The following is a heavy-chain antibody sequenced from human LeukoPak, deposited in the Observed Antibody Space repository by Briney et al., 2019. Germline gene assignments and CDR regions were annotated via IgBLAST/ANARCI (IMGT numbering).Heavy chain of an antibody. Sequence: ASVTVPCKASGYTFTGYYMHWVRQAPGQGLEWMGWINPNSGGTNYAQKFQGRVTMTRDTSISTAYMELSRLRSDDTAVYYCARDNPRSSGWYYITDWFDPWGQGTLVTVSS. CDR2: INPNSGGT. CDR3: ARDNPRSSGWYYITDWFDP. V-gene: IGHV1-2*02. CDR1: GYTFTGYY. D-gene: IGHD6-19*01. J-gene: IGHJ5*02.